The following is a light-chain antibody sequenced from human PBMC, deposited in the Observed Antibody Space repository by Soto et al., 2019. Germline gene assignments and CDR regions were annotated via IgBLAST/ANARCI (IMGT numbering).Light chain of an antibody. V-gene: IGLV2-23*01. J-gene: IGLJ1*01. CDR1: SSDVGSSNL. CDR3: CSFAGSSSFYV. CDR2: EGS. Sequence: QSALTQPASVSGSPGQSITISCTGTSSDVGSSNLVSWYQQHPGKAPKLIIYEGSRRPSGVSGRFSGSKSGNTASLTISGLQAEDEADYYCCSFAGSSSFYVFGCGTKLTVL.